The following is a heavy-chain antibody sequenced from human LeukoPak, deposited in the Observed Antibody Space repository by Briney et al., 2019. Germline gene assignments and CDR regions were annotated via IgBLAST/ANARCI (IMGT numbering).Heavy chain of an antibody. D-gene: IGHD6-13*01. Sequence: PSGTLSLTCAVSGDSISSSNWWSWVRQPPGKGLEWIGEIYQSGSTNYNPSLKSRVTISVDKSKKQFSLKLNSVTAADTAVYYCARDEDTGTAPFDYWGQGTLVTVSS. J-gene: IGHJ4*02. CDR1: GDSISSSNW. V-gene: IGHV4-4*02. CDR2: IYQSGST. CDR3: ARDEDTGTAPFDY.